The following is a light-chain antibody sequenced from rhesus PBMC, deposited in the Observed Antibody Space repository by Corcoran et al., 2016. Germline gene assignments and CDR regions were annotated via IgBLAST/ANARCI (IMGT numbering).Light chain of an antibody. CDR2: AGS. J-gene: IGKJ2*01. CDR1: QGISTY. V-gene: IGKV1-43*02. CDR3: LQYNSDPFS. Sequence: DIQMTQSPSSLSAAVGDRVTINCRASQGISTYLNWYQQKTGKVPKSRIYAGSSLESGVPSRFSGGGSGTNFTLTISSLQPDDFATYYCLQYNSDPFSFGQGTKVEIK.